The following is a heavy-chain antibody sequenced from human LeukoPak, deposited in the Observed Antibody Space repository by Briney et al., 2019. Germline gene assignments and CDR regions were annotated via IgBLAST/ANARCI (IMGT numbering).Heavy chain of an antibody. V-gene: IGHV4-30-2*01. CDR1: GGSISSGGYS. CDR3: ARGAGGLYYYGMDV. CDR2: IYHSGST. Sequence: SETLPLTCAVSGGSISSGGYSWSWIRQPPGKGLEGIEYIYHSGSTYYDPSLKSRVTISVDRSKNQFSLKLSSVTAADTAVYYCARGAGGLYYYGMDVWGQGTMVTVSS. J-gene: IGHJ6*02. D-gene: IGHD2-8*02.